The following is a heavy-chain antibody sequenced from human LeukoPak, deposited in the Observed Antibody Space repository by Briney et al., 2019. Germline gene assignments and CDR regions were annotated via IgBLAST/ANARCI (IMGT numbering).Heavy chain of an antibody. CDR2: IYYSGST. D-gene: IGHD3-10*01. Sequence: SETLSLTCTVSGGSISSGSYYWSWIRQPAGKGLEWIGYIYYSGSTNYSPSLKSRVTISVDTSKNQFSLKLSSVTAADTAVYYCARGWNYGSGTYYYVYWGQGTLVTVSS. J-gene: IGHJ4*02. CDR1: GGSISSGSYY. CDR3: ARGWNYGSGTYYYVY. V-gene: IGHV4-61*10.